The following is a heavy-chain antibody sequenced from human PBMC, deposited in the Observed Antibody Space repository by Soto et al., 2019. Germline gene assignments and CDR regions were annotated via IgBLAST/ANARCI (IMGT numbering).Heavy chain of an antibody. J-gene: IGHJ4*02. D-gene: IGHD5-12*01. CDR3: ARDIRDIVATIPRIGY. V-gene: IGHV3-30-3*01. Sequence: QVYLVESGGGVVQPGRSLRLSCAASGFTFSSYAMHWVRQAPGKGLQWVAIISYDGSNKYYADSVKGRFTISRDNSKNTLYLQMNSLRAEDMAVFYCARDIRDIVATIPRIGYWGQGTLVTVSS. CDR2: ISYDGSNK. CDR1: GFTFSSYA.